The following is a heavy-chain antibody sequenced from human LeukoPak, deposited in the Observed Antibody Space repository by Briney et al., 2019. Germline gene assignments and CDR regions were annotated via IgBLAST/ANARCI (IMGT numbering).Heavy chain of an antibody. CDR3: ARETRGYRYVYFDY. CDR1: GGSISSYY. J-gene: IGHJ4*02. Sequence: SETLSLTCTVSGGSISSYYWSWIRQPPGKGLEWIGYIYYSGSTNYNPSLKSRVTISVDTSKNQFSLKLSSVTAADTDVYYCARETRGYRYVYFDYWGQGTLVTVSS. V-gene: IGHV4-59*01. D-gene: IGHD5-18*01. CDR2: IYYSGST.